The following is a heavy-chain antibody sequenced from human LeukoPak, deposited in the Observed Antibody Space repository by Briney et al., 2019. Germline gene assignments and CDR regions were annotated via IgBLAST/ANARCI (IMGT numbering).Heavy chain of an antibody. V-gene: IGHV3-30*18. CDR2: ISHDGSNN. Sequence: PGGSPRLSCAASGFTFSSYGMHWVRQAPGKGLEWVALISHDGSNNYYADSVKGRFTISRDNFKNTLYLEMTSLRAEDTAVYYCAKGYNSGWYEEPFDLWGQGTLVTVSS. J-gene: IGHJ5*02. D-gene: IGHD6-19*01. CDR1: GFTFSSYG. CDR3: AKGYNSGWYEEPFDL.